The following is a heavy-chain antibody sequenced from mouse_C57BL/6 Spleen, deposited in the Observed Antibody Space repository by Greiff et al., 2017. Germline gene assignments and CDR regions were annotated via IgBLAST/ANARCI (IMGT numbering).Heavy chain of an antibody. D-gene: IGHD2-5*01. CDR3: ARENYSNCVAY. J-gene: IGHJ3*01. Sequence: DVMLVESGGGLVKPGASLKLSCAASGFTFSSYAMPWVRQTPEKRLEWVADISDGVSYTYYPDNVKGRFTIYRDNATDTQYLQMSHLKSEGTAMYYCARENYSNCVAYWGQGTLVTVSA. CDR2: ISDGVSYT. CDR1: GFTFSSYA. V-gene: IGHV5-4*01.